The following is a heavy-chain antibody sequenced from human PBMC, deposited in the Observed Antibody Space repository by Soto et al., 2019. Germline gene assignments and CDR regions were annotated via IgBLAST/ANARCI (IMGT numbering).Heavy chain of an antibody. CDR1: GFTFSSYA. J-gene: IGHJ4*02. CDR3: ARVGRLHYFDY. Sequence: QVQLVESGGGVVQPGRSLRLSCAASGFTFSSYAMHWVRQAPGKGLEWVAVISYDGSNKYYADSVKGRFTISRDNSKNTRFLQINSLRAEDTAVYYCARVGRLHYFDYWGQGTLVTVSS. D-gene: IGHD4-17*01. V-gene: IGHV3-30-3*01. CDR2: ISYDGSNK.